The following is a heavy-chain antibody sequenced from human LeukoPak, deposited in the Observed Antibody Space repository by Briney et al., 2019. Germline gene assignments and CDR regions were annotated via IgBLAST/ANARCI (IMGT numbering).Heavy chain of an antibody. Sequence: SETLSLTCTVSGGPLSTFSWTWIRQPPGKGLEWIGYIHYSGSTNYNPSLKSRVTISVDTSKNQFSLKLSSVTATDTAVYYCARHYGDYSSFDYWGQGTLVTVSS. D-gene: IGHD3-22*01. V-gene: IGHV4-59*08. J-gene: IGHJ4*02. CDR1: GGPLSTFS. CDR3: ARHYGDYSSFDY. CDR2: IHYSGST.